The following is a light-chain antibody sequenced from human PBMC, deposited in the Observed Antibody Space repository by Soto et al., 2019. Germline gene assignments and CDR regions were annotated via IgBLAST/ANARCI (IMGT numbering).Light chain of an antibody. CDR3: QQSYSTPLT. Sequence: DIQMTQSPSSLSASVGDRVTITCRASQSISSYLNWYQQKPGKAPNLLIYAASSLQSAVPLRFSVSGSGTDFTLTISSLQPEDFATYYCQQSYSTPLTFGGGTKVEIK. J-gene: IGKJ4*01. CDR2: AAS. CDR1: QSISSY. V-gene: IGKV1-39*01.